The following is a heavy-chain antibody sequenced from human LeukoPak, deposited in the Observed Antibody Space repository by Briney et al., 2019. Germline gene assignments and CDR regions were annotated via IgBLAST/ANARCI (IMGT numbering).Heavy chain of an antibody. D-gene: IGHD3-10*01. CDR1: GGSISSSSYY. Sequence: SETLSLTCTVSGGSISSSSYYWGWIRQPPGKGLEWIGSIYYSGSTYYNPSLKSRLTISVDGSKNQFSLKLSSVTAADTAVYYCARAVMVRGAYGAFDIWGQGTMVTVSS. J-gene: IGHJ3*02. V-gene: IGHV4-39*07. CDR3: ARAVMVRGAYGAFDI. CDR2: IYYSGST.